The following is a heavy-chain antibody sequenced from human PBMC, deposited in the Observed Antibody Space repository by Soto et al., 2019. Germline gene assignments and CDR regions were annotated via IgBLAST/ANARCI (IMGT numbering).Heavy chain of an antibody. V-gene: IGHV1-18*04. CDR2: IRGYSGKT. Sequence: QVQLVQSGAEVKKPGASVKVSCKASGYTFATYGIIWVRQAPGQGLEWMGWIRGYSGKTNYAQNFQGRVTMTTDTSTSTAYMELRSLTSDDTAIYYCARLRYQELESWFDPWGQGTLVTVSS. CDR1: GYTFATYG. J-gene: IGHJ5*02. CDR3: ARLRYQELESWFDP. D-gene: IGHD2-2*01.